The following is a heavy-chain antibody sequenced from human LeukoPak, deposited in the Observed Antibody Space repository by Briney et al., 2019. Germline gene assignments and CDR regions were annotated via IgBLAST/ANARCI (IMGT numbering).Heavy chain of an antibody. Sequence: PGGSLRLSCAASGFTFSSYWMSWVRQAPGKGLEWVANIKQDGSEKYYVDSVKGRFTISRDNAKNSLYLQMNSLRAEDTAVYYCARDEKNAYCGGDCYPYYFDYWGQGTLVTVSS. V-gene: IGHV3-7*01. J-gene: IGHJ4*02. CDR2: IKQDGSEK. CDR3: ARDEKNAYCGGDCYPYYFDY. D-gene: IGHD2-21*02. CDR1: GFTFSSYW.